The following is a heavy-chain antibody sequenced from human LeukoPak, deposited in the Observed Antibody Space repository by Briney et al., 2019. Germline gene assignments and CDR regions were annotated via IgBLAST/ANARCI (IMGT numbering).Heavy chain of an antibody. CDR3: ARDIVVVPAALGYAFDI. Sequence: ASVKVSCKASGYTFTSYGISWVRQAPGQGLEWMGWISAYNGNTNYAQKLQGRVTMTTDTSTNTAYMELRSLRSDDTAVYYCARDIVVVPAALGYAFDIWGQGTMVTVSS. J-gene: IGHJ3*02. CDR1: GYTFTSYG. D-gene: IGHD2-2*01. V-gene: IGHV1-18*01. CDR2: ISAYNGNT.